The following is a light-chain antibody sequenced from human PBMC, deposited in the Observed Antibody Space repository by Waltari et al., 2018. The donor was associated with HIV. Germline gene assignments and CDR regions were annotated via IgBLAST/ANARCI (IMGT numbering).Light chain of an antibody. CDR1: QSISNW. Sequence: DIQMTQSPSALSASVGDRVTITCRPSQSISNWLAWYQQKSGKAPKLLMYKASTVESGVPSRFSGSGVGTEFTLTINSLQPDDFETYYCQQYNTYRTFGQGTKVDI. CDR3: QQYNTYRT. CDR2: KAS. V-gene: IGKV1-5*03. J-gene: IGKJ1*01.